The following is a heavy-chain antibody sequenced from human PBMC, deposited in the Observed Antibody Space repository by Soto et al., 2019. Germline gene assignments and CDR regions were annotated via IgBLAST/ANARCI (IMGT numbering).Heavy chain of an antibody. Sequence: ASVKVSCTASGYTLTGYYIHWVRQAPGQGLEWMGWINPNSGGTNYAQKFQGWVTMTRDTSISTAYMELSRLRSDDTAVYYCARTSSPATYGDYFDYWGQGTLVTVSS. CDR3: ARTSSPATYGDYFDY. V-gene: IGHV1-2*04. J-gene: IGHJ4*02. CDR1: GYTLTGYY. CDR2: INPNSGGT. D-gene: IGHD4-17*01.